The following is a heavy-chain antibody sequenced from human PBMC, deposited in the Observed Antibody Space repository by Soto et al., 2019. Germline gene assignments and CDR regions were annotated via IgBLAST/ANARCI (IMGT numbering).Heavy chain of an antibody. CDR3: ARARKWRAPFDY. Sequence: ASVKVSCKASGSTFSSYAISWVRQAPGQGLEWMGGIIPIFGTANYAQKFQGRVTITADESTSTAYMELSSLRSEDTAVYYCARARKWRAPFDYWGQGTLVTVSS. J-gene: IGHJ4*02. CDR1: GSTFSSYA. V-gene: IGHV1-69*13. CDR2: IIPIFGTA. D-gene: IGHD1-26*01.